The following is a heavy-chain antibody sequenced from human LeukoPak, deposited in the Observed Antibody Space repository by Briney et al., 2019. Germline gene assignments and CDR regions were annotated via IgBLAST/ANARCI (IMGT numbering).Heavy chain of an antibody. CDR2: IIPIFGTA. CDR1: GGTFSSYA. Sequence: ASVKVSCKASGGTFSSYAISWVRQAPGQGLEWMGGIIPIFGTANYAQKFQGRVTITTDESTSTAYMELSSLRSEDTAVYYCARVWSTRGSRWFDPWGQGTLVTVSS. D-gene: IGHD2-2*01. CDR3: ARVWSTRGSRWFDP. J-gene: IGHJ5*02. V-gene: IGHV1-69*05.